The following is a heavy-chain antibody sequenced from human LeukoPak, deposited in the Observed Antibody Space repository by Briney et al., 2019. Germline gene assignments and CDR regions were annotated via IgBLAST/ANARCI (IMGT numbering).Heavy chain of an antibody. D-gene: IGHD3-22*01. CDR3: ARAPYYYDSSGYSPFDY. CDR1: GYTFTSYG. CDR2: ISAYNGNT. V-gene: IGHV1-18*01. Sequence: GASVKVSCKASGYTFTSYGISWVRQAPGQGLEWMGWISAYNGNTNYAQKLQGRVTMTTDTSTSTAYMELRSLRSDDTAAYYCARAPYYYDSSGYSPFDYWGQGTLVTVS. J-gene: IGHJ4*02.